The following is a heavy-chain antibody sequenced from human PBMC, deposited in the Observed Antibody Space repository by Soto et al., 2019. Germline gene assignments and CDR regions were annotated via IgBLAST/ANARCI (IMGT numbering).Heavy chain of an antibody. CDR1: GYTFTTYD. Sequence: QVQLVQSGAEVKKPGASVKVSCKASGYTFTTYDINWVRQATGQGLEWIGWMSPKTGNTGYAQNFQGRVTMTRNPSISTAYMELSSLKSEDTAVYYCAGGRPNWGVGLWGQGTLVPVSS. CDR2: MSPKTGNT. J-gene: IGHJ4*02. V-gene: IGHV1-8*01. CDR3: AGGRPNWGVGL. D-gene: IGHD7-27*01.